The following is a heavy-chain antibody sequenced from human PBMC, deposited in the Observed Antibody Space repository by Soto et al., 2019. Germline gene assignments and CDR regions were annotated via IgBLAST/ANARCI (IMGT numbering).Heavy chain of an antibody. J-gene: IGHJ4*02. CDR2: IKSKTDGGTT. V-gene: IGHV3-15*07. Sequence: EVQLVESGGGLVKPGGSLRLSCAASGFTFSNAWMNWVRQAPGKGLEWVGRIKSKTDGGTTDYAAPVKGRFTISRDDSKNTLYLQMNSLQTEDTALYYCTTDAFSSLGYEGFVDYWGQGTLVTVSS. CDR3: TTDAFSSLGYEGFVDY. D-gene: IGHD3-3*01. CDR1: GFTFSNAW.